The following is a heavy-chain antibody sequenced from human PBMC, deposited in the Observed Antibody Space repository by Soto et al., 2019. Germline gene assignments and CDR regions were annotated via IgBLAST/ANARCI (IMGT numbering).Heavy chain of an antibody. CDR1: GFTFSSYA. J-gene: IGHJ4*02. V-gene: IGHV3-30-3*01. CDR2: ISYDGSNK. D-gene: IGHD5-18*01. CDR3: ASSQVRGYSYGEPNFDY. Sequence: GSLRLSCAASGFTFSSYAMHWVRQAPGKGLEWVAVISYDGSNKYYADSVKGRFTISRDNSKNTLYLQMNSLRAEDTAVYYCASSQVRGYSYGEPNFDYWGQGTLVTVSS.